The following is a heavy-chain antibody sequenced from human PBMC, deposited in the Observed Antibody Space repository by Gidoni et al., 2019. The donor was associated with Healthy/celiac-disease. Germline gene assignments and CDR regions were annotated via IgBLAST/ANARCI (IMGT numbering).Heavy chain of an antibody. CDR3: ARQTIFGPLRYFQH. D-gene: IGHD3-3*01. J-gene: IGHJ1*01. V-gene: IGHV4-39*01. CDR1: GGSISSSSYY. CDR2: IYYSGST. Sequence: QLQLQESGPGLVKPSETLSLTCTVSGGSISSSSYYWGWIRQPPGKRLEWIGSIYYSGSTYYNPSLKSRVTISVDTSKNQFSLKLSSVTAADTAVYYCARQTIFGPLRYFQHWGQGTLVTVSS.